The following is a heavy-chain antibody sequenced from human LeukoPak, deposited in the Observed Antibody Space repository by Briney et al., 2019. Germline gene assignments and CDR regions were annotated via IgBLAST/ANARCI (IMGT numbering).Heavy chain of an antibody. Sequence: GESLKISCKGSGYSFTNYWIGWVRPLPGKGLDWVGIIYPGDSDTRYSPSFQGQVTISADKSISTAYLQWSSLKASDTAIYYCARRSYYNSGSYSGGDFDFWGQGTLVTVSS. D-gene: IGHD3-10*01. V-gene: IGHV5-51*01. CDR3: ARRSYYNSGSYSGGDFDF. J-gene: IGHJ4*02. CDR1: GYSFTNYW. CDR2: IYPGDSDT.